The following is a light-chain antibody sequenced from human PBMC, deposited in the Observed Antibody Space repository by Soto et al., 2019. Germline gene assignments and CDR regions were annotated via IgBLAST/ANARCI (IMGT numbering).Light chain of an antibody. V-gene: IGKV3-20*01. CDR2: GAS. Sequence: VLTQSPGTLSLSPGARATLSCRASQSVTSTYLAWYQQKPGQAPRLLIYGASRRATGIPDRFSGSGSGTDFXLTXXRLEPEDFEVXXXXQYGSSPQGTFGQGTKVEIK. J-gene: IGKJ1*01. CDR3: XQYGSSPQGT. CDR1: QSVTSTY.